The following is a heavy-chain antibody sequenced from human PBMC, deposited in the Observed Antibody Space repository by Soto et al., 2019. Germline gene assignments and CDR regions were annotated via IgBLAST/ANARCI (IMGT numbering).Heavy chain of an antibody. CDR2: IKSGGETT. Sequence: EVQLLESGGGLVQPGGSLRLSCAGSGFTFGTYGMSWVRLAPGRGLEWVSAIKSGGETTYYPDSVKGRFTISRDNSKNTLYMQMNGLRADDTAIYYCANAPRGGHYGGWYFDLWGRGTLVTVSS. CDR1: GFTFGTYG. J-gene: IGHJ2*01. D-gene: IGHD3-10*01. CDR3: ANAPRGGHYGGWYFDL. V-gene: IGHV3-23*01.